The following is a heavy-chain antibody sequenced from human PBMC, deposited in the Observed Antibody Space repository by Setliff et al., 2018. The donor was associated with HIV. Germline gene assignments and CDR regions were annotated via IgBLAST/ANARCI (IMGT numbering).Heavy chain of an antibody. CDR1: GGAITNSRHY. D-gene: IGHD6-13*01. CDR2: ISDSATT. J-gene: IGHJ4*02. V-gene: IGHV4-39*01. Sequence: SETLSLTCAVSGGAITNSRHYWVWIRQSPGKGLEWIGTRISDSATTSVNPSLKSRVTISLDTSKKQFSLKVISVTAADTAVYYCARPSSSSWHPGRFDYWGQGTQVTVSS. CDR3: ARPSSSSWHPGRFDY.